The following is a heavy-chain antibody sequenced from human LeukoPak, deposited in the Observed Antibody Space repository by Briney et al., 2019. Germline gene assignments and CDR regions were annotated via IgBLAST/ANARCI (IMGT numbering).Heavy chain of an antibody. D-gene: IGHD2-2*01. Sequence: SETLSLTCTVSGGAITNYYWSWIRQPPGKGLEWIGYMYYSGSTNYNPSLKSRVTMSVDTSNNQISLKMTSLTAADTAVYYCARHFGPKDIVVVPAAEGYYYYYGMDVWGQGTTVTVSS. V-gene: IGHV4-59*08. CDR3: ARHFGPKDIVVVPAAEGYYYYYGMDV. CDR1: GGAITNYY. CDR2: MYYSGST. J-gene: IGHJ6*02.